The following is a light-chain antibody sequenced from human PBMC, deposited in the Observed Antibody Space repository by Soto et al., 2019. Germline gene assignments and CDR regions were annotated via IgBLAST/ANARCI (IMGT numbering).Light chain of an antibody. V-gene: IGKV1-39*01. Sequence: DIQMTQSPSSLSASVGDRITITCRASQTISNYLNWYQQKPGKAPKLLIYAAFSSQSGVPSRFSGSGSGTDFTLTISSLQPEDFATYYCQQSYSTPITFGQGTRLEIK. CDR3: QQSYSTPIT. J-gene: IGKJ5*01. CDR1: QTISNY. CDR2: AAF.